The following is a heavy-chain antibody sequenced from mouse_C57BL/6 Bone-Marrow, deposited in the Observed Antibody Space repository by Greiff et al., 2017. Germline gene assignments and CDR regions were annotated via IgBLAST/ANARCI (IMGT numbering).Heavy chain of an antibody. CDR3: ASGTTLVATPYYAVDY. V-gene: IGHV1-39*01. Sequence: VQLQQSGPELVKPGASVKISCKASGYSFTDYNMNWVKQSNGKSLEWIGVLNPNYGTTSYNQKFKGKATLTVDPSSSTAYMQLNCLTSEDSAVYYCASGTTLVATPYYAVDYWCQGTSVTVSS. J-gene: IGHJ4*01. CDR2: LNPNYGTT. CDR1: GYSFTDYN. D-gene: IGHD1-1*01.